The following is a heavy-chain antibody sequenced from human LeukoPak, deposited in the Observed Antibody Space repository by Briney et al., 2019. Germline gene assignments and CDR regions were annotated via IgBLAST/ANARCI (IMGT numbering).Heavy chain of an antibody. CDR3: ARSLLEWLLYGNWFDP. Sequence: PSETLSLTCTVSGGSISSSSYYWGWIRQPPGKGLEWIGSIYYSGSTYYNPSLKSRVTISVDTSKNQFSLKLSSVTAADTAVYYCARSLLEWLLYGNWFDPWGQGTLVTVSS. J-gene: IGHJ5*02. D-gene: IGHD3-3*01. CDR1: GGSISSSSYY. V-gene: IGHV4-39*01. CDR2: IYYSGST.